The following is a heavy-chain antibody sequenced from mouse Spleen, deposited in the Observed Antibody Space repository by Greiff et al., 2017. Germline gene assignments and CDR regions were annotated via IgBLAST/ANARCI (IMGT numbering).Heavy chain of an antibody. CDR3: ANYPWFAY. CDR1: GYSITSGYY. J-gene: IGHJ3*01. CDR2: ISYDGSN. Sequence: DVQLQESGPGLVKPSQSLSLTCSVTGYSITSGYYWNWIRQFPGNKLEWMGYISYDGSNNYNPSLKNRISITRDTSKNQFFLKLNSVTTEDTATYYCANYPWFAYWGQGTLVTVSA. V-gene: IGHV3-6*01. D-gene: IGHD1-1*01.